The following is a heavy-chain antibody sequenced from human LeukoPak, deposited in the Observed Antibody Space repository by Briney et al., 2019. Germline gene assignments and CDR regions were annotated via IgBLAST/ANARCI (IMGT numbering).Heavy chain of an antibody. V-gene: IGHV3-11*04. Sequence: LGGSLRLSCAASGFTFSDYYMSWIRQAPGKGLEWVSYISSSSSTIYYADSVKGRFTISRDNAKNSLYLQMNSLRAEDTAVYYCARREISYYYYYMDVWGKGTTVTVSS. CDR2: ISSSSSTI. CDR1: GFTFSDYY. CDR3: ARREISYYYYYMDV. J-gene: IGHJ6*03.